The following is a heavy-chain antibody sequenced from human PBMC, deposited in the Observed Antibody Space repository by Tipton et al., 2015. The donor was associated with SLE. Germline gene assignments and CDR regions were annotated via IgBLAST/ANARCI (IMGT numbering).Heavy chain of an antibody. CDR1: GSSISSYH. V-gene: IGHV4-38-2*02. D-gene: IGHD7-27*01. J-gene: IGHJ6*03. Sequence: TLSLTCSVSGSSISSYHWGWIRQPPGKGLEWMGSIFHSGDVYYNPSVKSRVTISIETSRNQFSLKLTSVTAADTAVYYCARAPHLTGSYYYYYMDVWGKGTTVTISS. CDR2: IFHSGDV. CDR3: ARAPHLTGSYYYYYMDV.